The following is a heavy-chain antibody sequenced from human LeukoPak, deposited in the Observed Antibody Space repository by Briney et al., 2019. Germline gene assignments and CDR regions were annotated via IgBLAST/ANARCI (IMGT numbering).Heavy chain of an antibody. CDR2: IYYSGST. J-gene: IGHJ5*02. D-gene: IGHD3-10*01. V-gene: IGHV4-59*08. Sequence: SETLSLTCTVSGGSISSYYWSWIRQPPGKGLEWIRYIYYSGSTNYNPSLKSRVTISVDTSKNQFSLKLSSVTAADTAVYYCARSPGGPNWFDPWGQGTLVTVSS. CDR1: GGSISSYY. CDR3: ARSPGGPNWFDP.